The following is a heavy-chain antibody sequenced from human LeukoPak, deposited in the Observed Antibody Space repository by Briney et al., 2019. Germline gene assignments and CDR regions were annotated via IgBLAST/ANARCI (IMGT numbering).Heavy chain of an antibody. CDR2: INHSGST. CDR1: GGSFSGYY. V-gene: IGHV4-34*01. CDR3: ARGRGCSSTSCYTDYYYYMDV. Sequence: KPSETLSLTCAVDGGSFSGYYWSWIRQPPGKGLDWIGEINHSGSTNYNPSLKSRVTISVDTSKNQFSLRLTSVTAADTAVYYCARGRGCSSTSCYTDYYYYMDVWGKGTTVTVSS. J-gene: IGHJ6*03. D-gene: IGHD2-2*02.